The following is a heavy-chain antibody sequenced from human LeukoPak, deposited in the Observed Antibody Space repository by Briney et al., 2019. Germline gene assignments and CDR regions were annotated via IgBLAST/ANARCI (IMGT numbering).Heavy chain of an antibody. D-gene: IGHD3-22*01. J-gene: IGHJ3*02. CDR1: GGSFSGYY. V-gene: IGHV4-34*01. CDR3: ARQTYYYDKGAFDI. Sequence: PSETLSLTCAVYGGSFSGYYWSWIRQPPGKGLEWIGEINHSGSTNYNPSLKSRATISVDTSKNQFSLKLSSVTAADTAVYYCARQTYYYDKGAFDIWGQGTMVTVSS. CDR2: INHSGST.